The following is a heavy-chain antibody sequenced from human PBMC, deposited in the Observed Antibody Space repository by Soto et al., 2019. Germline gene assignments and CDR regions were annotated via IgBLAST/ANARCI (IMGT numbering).Heavy chain of an antibody. J-gene: IGHJ4*02. Sequence: PGGSLRLSCAASGFTFSSYSMNWVRQAPGKGLEWVSYISSSSSNIYYADSVKGRFTSSRDNAKNSLYLQMNSLRAEDAAVYYCGRFSSRGRTECYFDYWGEGTLVTVS. CDR1: GFTFSSYS. V-gene: IGHV3-48*01. CDR3: GRFSSRGRTECYFDY. D-gene: IGHD6-13*01. CDR2: ISSSSSNI.